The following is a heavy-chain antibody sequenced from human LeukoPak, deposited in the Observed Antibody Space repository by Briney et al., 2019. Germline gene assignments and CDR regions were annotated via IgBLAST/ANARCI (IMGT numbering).Heavy chain of an antibody. D-gene: IGHD1-14*01. CDR2: IGGGGGST. CDR3: ASDTGSFDY. J-gene: IGHJ4*02. CDR1: GLTLSSYC. Sequence: PGGSLRLSCSASGLTLSSYCMSWVRQVPGKGLEWVSRIGGGGGSTYYADSVKGRFTISRDNSKNMLYLQMNSLRVEDTGVYYCASDTGSFDYWGQGTLVTVSS. V-gene: IGHV3-23*01.